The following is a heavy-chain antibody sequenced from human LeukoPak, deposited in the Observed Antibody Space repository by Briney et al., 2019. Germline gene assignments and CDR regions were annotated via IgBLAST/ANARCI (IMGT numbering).Heavy chain of an antibody. Sequence: GGSLRLSCAASGFTFSSYWMHWVRQAPGKGLVWVSGIKTDGISANYMDSVKGRLTISRDNAKNTLFLQMNSLRAEDTAVYYCARSRFCTSGGCNYDYWGQGILVTVSS. CDR3: ARSRFCTSGGCNYDY. CDR1: GFTFSSYW. V-gene: IGHV3-74*01. D-gene: IGHD2-8*01. J-gene: IGHJ4*02. CDR2: IKTDGISA.